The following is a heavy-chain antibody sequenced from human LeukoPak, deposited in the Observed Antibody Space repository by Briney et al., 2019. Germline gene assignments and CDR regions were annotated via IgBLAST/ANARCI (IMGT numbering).Heavy chain of an antibody. D-gene: IGHD6-13*01. CDR1: GGSLSGYY. J-gene: IGHJ5*02. V-gene: IGHV4-59*01. CDR2: IYYSGST. CDR3: AGLIAAAGTDGWFDP. Sequence: SETLSLTCAVSGGSLSGYYWSWIRQPPGTGLEWIGYIYYSGSTNYNPSLTSRVTISVDTSKNQFSLKLSSVTAADTAVYYCAGLIAAAGTDGWFDPWGQGTLVTVSS.